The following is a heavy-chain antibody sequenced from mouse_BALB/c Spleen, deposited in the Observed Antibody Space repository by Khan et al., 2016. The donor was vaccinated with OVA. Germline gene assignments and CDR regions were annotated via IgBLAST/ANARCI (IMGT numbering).Heavy chain of an antibody. CDR1: GFTFGTYG. CDR3: ARLAYYYNSEGFAY. CDR2: ISSGGHYT. D-gene: IGHD1-1*02. J-gene: IGHJ3*01. V-gene: IGHV5-6*01. Sequence: EVELVESGGDLVKTGGSLKLSCAASGFTFGTYGMSWVRQTPDKRLEWVATISSGGHYTYYIDSVKGRFTISRDNAKNILYLQMTSLRSEDTAMYYCARLAYYYNSEGFAYWGQGTLGTVSA.